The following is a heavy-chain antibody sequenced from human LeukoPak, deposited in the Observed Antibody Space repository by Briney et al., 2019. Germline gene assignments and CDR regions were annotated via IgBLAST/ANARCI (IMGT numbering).Heavy chain of an antibody. CDR2: INWDDDK. J-gene: IGHJ5*02. CDR3: ARFSYGDFVSYFDP. CDR1: GFSLASSGMC. Sequence: GPALVTPTQTLTLTCTFSGFSLASSGMCVGWIRQPPGKALEWLALINWDDDKYYNTSLKTRLTISKDTSKSQVVLTMANMDTLDTATYYCARFSYGDFVSYFDPWGQGTLVTVSS. D-gene: IGHD4-17*01. V-gene: IGHV2-70*01.